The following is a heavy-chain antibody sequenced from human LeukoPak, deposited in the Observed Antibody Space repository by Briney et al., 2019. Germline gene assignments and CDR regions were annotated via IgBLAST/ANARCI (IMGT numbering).Heavy chain of an antibody. Sequence: PGGSLRLSCAASGFTFSSYSMNWVRQAPGKGLEWVSSISSSSSYIYYADSVKGRFTISRDNAKNSLYLQMNSLRAEDTAVYYCAKLYGGASYYYYMDVWGKGTTVTISS. CDR3: AKLYGGASYYYYMDV. V-gene: IGHV3-21*01. D-gene: IGHD4-23*01. J-gene: IGHJ6*03. CDR1: GFTFSSYS. CDR2: ISSSSSYI.